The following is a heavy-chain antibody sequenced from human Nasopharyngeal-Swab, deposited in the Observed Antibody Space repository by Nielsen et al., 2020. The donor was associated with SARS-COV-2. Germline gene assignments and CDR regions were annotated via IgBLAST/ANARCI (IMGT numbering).Heavy chain of an antibody. Sequence: GESLRISCSASGFTFSSFGMHWVRQAPGKGPEWVAVISYDGSNKFYADSVKGRFTISRDNSKNTLYLQMNSLRAEDTAAYYCTKDAIYYYSYMDVWGKGTTVTVSS. V-gene: IGHV3-30*18. CDR3: TKDAIYYYSYMDV. D-gene: IGHD3-3*01. CDR2: ISYDGSNK. CDR1: GFTFSSFG. J-gene: IGHJ6*03.